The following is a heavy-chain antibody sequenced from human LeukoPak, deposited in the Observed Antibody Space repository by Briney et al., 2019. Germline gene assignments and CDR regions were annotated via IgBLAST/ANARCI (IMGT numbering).Heavy chain of an antibody. CDR2: ISLDGSKK. J-gene: IGHJ5*01. CDR1: GLTFSSHG. V-gene: IGHV3-33*05. Sequence: PGRSLRLSCAASGLTFSSHGFHWVRQAPGKGLEWVTFISLDGSKKSYADSVKGRFTFSRDDSKNTLYLEMNSLRAEDTAVYYCARDRAVSWFDSWGQGTLVTVSS. CDR3: ARDRAVSWFDS. D-gene: IGHD3-10*01.